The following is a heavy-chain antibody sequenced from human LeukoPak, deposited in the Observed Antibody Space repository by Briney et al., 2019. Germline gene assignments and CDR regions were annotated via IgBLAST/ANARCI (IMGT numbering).Heavy chain of an antibody. CDR3: ARSSGWDFDY. D-gene: IGHD6-19*01. CDR1: GDSVSSNSAP. CDR2: TYYRSKWYD. Sequence: SQTLSLTCAISGDSVSSNSAPWSWIRQSPSRGLEWLGRTYYRSKWYDDYAVSVKSRITINPDTSKNQFSLQLNSVTPEDTAVYYCARSSGWDFDYWGQGTLVTVSS. V-gene: IGHV6-1*01. J-gene: IGHJ4*02.